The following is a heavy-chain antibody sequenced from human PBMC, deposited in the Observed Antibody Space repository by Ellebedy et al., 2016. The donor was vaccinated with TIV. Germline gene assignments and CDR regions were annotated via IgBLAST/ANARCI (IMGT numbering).Heavy chain of an antibody. Sequence: GGSLRLXXAASGFTFSSYGMHWVRQAPGKGLEWVAVISYDGSNKYYADSVKGRFTISRDNSKNTLYLQMNSLRAEDTAVYYCAKDNWNDEDYMDVWGKGTTVTVSS. J-gene: IGHJ6*03. V-gene: IGHV3-30*18. CDR2: ISYDGSNK. CDR1: GFTFSSYG. D-gene: IGHD1-20*01. CDR3: AKDNWNDEDYMDV.